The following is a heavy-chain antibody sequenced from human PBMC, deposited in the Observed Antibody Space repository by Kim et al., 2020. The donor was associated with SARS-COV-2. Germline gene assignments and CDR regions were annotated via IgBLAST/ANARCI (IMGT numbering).Heavy chain of an antibody. Sequence: SETLSLTCAVYGGSFSGYYWSWIRQPPGKGLEWIGEINHSGSTNYNPSLKSRVTISVDTSKNQFSLKLSSVTAADTAVYYCARAGNDSSGYKGNWFDPWGQGTLVTVSS. J-gene: IGHJ5*02. V-gene: IGHV4-34*01. CDR1: GGSFSGYY. D-gene: IGHD3-22*01. CDR3: ARAGNDSSGYKGNWFDP. CDR2: INHSGST.